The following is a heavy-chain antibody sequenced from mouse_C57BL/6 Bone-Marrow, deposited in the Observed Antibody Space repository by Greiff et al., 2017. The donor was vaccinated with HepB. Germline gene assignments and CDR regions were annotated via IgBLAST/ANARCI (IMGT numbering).Heavy chain of an antibody. CDR2: IDPEDGET. Sequence: EVQLQQSGAELVKPGASVKLSCTASGFSINDYYMHWVKQRTEQGLEWIGRIDPEDGETKYAPKFKGKATITADTSSNTAYLQLSSLTSEDTAVYYCATDTMVTKGPIDYWGQGTTVTVSS. D-gene: IGHD2-2*01. V-gene: IGHV14-2*01. CDR3: ATDTMVTKGPIDY. CDR1: GFSINDYY. J-gene: IGHJ2*01.